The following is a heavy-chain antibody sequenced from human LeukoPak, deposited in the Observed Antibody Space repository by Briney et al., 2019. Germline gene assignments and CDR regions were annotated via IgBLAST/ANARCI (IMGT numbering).Heavy chain of an antibody. CDR1: GFTVSTNY. CDR2: ISGSGGTI. Sequence: SGGSLRLSCAASGFTVSTNYMNWVRQAPGRGLEWVSDISGSGGTIYYADSVKGRFAISRDNSKNTVYLQMNSLRAEDTAVYYCAKEGTISRNYYFDYWGQGALVTVSS. J-gene: IGHJ4*02. CDR3: AKEGTISRNYYFDY. V-gene: IGHV3-23*01. D-gene: IGHD1-14*01.